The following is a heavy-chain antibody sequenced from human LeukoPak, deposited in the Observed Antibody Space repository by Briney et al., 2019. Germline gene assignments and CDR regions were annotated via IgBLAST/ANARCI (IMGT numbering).Heavy chain of an antibody. V-gene: IGHV4-34*01. J-gene: IGHJ4*02. CDR1: GGSFSGYY. CDR3: ARLGYYDSSAKGGLDY. D-gene: IGHD3-22*01. CDR2: INHSGST. Sequence: SETLSLTCAVYGGSFSGYYWSWIRQPPGKGLEWIGEINHSGSTNYNPSLKSRVTISVDTSKNQFSLKLSSVTAADTAVYYCARLGYYDSSAKGGLDYWGQGTLVTVSS.